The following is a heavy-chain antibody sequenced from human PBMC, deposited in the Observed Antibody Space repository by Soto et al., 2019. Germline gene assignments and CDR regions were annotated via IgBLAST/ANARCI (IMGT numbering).Heavy chain of an antibody. Sequence: VQLVESGGGVVQPGRSLRLSCAASGFTFSDYAMHWVRQAPGKGLEWVAVVSHDGRNTHYADSVKGRFTISRDSAKNTVPLQIPSLTAQYTGHYYCTKQGLERLVTSGANSWGQGAL. CDR2: VSHDGRNT. CDR3: TKQGLERLVTSGANS. J-gene: IGHJ4*02. V-gene: IGHV3-30*18. D-gene: IGHD6-13*01. CDR1: GFTFSDYA.